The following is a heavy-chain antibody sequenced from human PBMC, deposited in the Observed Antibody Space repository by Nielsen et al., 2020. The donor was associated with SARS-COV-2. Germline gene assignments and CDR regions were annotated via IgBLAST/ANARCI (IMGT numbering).Heavy chain of an antibody. CDR1: GFTFSSYA. D-gene: IGHD2-15*01. V-gene: IGHV3-48*02. J-gene: IGHJ4*02. CDR2: ISSSSSTI. CDR3: ARDLGGGGDY. Sequence: GESLKISCAASGFTFSSYAMSWVRQAPGKGLEWVSYISSSSSTIYYADSVKGRFTISRDNAKNSLYLQMNSLRDEDTAVYYCARDLGGGGDYWGQGTLVTVSS.